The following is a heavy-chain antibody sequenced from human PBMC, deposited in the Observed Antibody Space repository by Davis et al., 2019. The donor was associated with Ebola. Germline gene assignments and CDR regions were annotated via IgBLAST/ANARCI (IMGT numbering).Heavy chain of an antibody. CDR2: IFYNGMT. CDR1: GRPLNNYY. D-gene: IGHD3-3*01. Sequence: MPGGSLRLSCSVSGRPLNNYYWSWIRQPPGKGLEWIGYIFYNGMTSYSPSLKSRVTISVDTSQNHFSLNLKSVSVADSAVYFCARHDFWSGFDYWGQGALVTVSS. V-gene: IGHV4-59*08. J-gene: IGHJ4*02. CDR3: ARHDFWSGFDY.